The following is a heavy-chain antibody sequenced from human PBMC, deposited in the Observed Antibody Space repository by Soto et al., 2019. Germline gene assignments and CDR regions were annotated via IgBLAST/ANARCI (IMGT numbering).Heavy chain of an antibody. J-gene: IGHJ3*02. CDR2: IYYSGST. CDR3: ARFWGITMVRGVKDAFDI. CDR1: GGSPSRVGYH. Sequence: PSQNLSLPRTGSGGSPSRVGYHLCRLRHQPKKGLEWIGYIYYSGSTYYNPSLKSRVTISVDTSKNQFSLKLSSVTAADTAVYYCARFWGITMVRGVKDAFDIWGQGTMVTVSS. V-gene: IGHV4-31*02. D-gene: IGHD3-10*01.